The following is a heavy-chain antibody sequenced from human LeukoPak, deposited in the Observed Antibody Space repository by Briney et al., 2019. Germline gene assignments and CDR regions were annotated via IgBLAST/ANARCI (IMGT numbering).Heavy chain of an antibody. CDR2: ISGSGVTT. V-gene: IGHV3-23*01. CDR1: GFTFSSYA. D-gene: IGHD3-16*01. J-gene: IGHJ4*02. Sequence: PGGSLRLSCAASGFTFSSYAMSWIRQAPGKGLGWVSGISGSGVTTYYVDSAKGRFTISRDNPKNTLYLQMHSLRAEDTAIYYCARELNPPFASWGQGTLVTVSS. CDR3: ARELNPPFAS.